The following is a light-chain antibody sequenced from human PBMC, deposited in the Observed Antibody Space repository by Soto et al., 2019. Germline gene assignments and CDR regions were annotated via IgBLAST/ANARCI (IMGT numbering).Light chain of an antibody. J-gene: IGKJ2*01. CDR2: GAS. V-gene: IGKV3-20*01. CDR3: QQYGDSPGYT. CDR1: QSISSSF. Sequence: EIVLTQSPGTLSLSPGERATLSCRASQSISSSFLAWYQQKPGQAPRLLIFGASSSATGIPDRFRGSGSGTDFTLTISRLEPEDFAVYYCQQYGDSPGYTFGQGTKLEIK.